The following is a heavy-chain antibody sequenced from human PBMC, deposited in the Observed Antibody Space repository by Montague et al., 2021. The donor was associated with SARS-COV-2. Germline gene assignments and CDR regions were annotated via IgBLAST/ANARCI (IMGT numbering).Heavy chain of an antibody. V-gene: IGHV4-39*01. Sequence: SETLSLTCTVSGGSITRNYYWGWIRQPLGKGLEWVGNIYYSGTTXINPSLESRVTISVDASKNQFSLNLTSVTAADTAVYYCARPLVRGVPKAFDIWGQGALVIVSS. CDR1: GGSITRNYY. D-gene: IGHD3-10*01. CDR3: ARPLVRGVPKAFDI. J-gene: IGHJ3*02. CDR2: IYYSGTT.